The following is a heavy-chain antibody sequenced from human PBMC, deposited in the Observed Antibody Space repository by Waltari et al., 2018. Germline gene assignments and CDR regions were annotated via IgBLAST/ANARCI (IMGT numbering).Heavy chain of an antibody. CDR1: GYTFTGYY. D-gene: IGHD6-6*01. V-gene: IGHV1-2*06. J-gene: IGHJ5*02. Sequence: QVQLVQSGAEVKKPGASVKVSCKASGYTFTGYYMHWVRQAPGQGLEWMGRSNPNSGGTNYAQKFQGRVTMTRDTSISTAYMELSRLRSDDTAVYYCARDIAARPLGFDPWGQGTLVTVSS. CDR2: SNPNSGGT. CDR3: ARDIAARPLGFDP.